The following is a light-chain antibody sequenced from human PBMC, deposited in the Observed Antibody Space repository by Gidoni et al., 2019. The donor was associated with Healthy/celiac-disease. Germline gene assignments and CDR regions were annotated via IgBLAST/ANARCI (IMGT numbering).Light chain of an antibody. CDR2: DAS. V-gene: IGKV3-11*01. Sequence: EIVLPQSPATLSLSPGERATLSCRASQSVSSYLDWYQQKPGQAPRLLIYDASNRATGIPARFSGSGSGTDFTLTISSREPEDFAVYYCQQRSNWPPWTFGQGTKVEIK. CDR3: QQRSNWPPWT. CDR1: QSVSSY. J-gene: IGKJ1*01.